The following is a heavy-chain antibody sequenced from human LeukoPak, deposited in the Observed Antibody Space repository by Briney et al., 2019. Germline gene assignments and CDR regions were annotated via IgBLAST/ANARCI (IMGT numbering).Heavy chain of an antibody. J-gene: IGHJ4*02. Sequence: PGGSLRLSCAASGFTFDDYAMHWVRQAPGKGLEWVSGISWNSGSIGYADSVKGRFTISRDNAKNSLYLQMNSLRAEDTALYYCAKAKYYYDSSGPGIGAGFDYWGQGTLVTVSS. CDR3: AKAKYYYDSSGPGIGAGFDY. CDR2: ISWNSGSI. D-gene: IGHD3-22*01. CDR1: GFTFDDYA. V-gene: IGHV3-9*01.